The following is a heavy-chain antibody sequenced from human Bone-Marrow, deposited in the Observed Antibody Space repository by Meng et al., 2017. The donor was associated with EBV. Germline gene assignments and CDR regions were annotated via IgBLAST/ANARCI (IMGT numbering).Heavy chain of an antibody. Sequence: QLQRQEAGPGLGEPSGTLSLTCSVSGGATTSSSYYWGLLRQPPGKGLEWIGSIYYGGITYHTPSLKSRQTISVDTSKNQFSLKLSSVTAADTAVYYCARHGYNSGSALQYYFDFWGQGTLVTVSS. J-gene: IGHJ4*02. CDR3: ARHGYNSGSALQYYFDF. CDR2: IYYGGIT. V-gene: IGHV4-39*01. D-gene: IGHD6-19*01. CDR1: GGATTSSSYY.